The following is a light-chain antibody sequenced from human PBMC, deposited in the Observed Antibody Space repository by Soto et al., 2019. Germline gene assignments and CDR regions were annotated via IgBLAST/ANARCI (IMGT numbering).Light chain of an antibody. J-gene: IGLJ2*01. CDR1: RSNIGSNT. CDR3: SSWDDSLNGLV. V-gene: IGLV1-44*01. CDR2: SNN. Sequence: QSVLTQPPSASGTPGQRVIISCSGGRSNIGSNTVNWYQQVPGTAPKFLIYSNNQRPSGVPDRFSGSKSGPSASLAISGLQAEDEADSYFSSWDDSLNGLVFGGGTNLTVL.